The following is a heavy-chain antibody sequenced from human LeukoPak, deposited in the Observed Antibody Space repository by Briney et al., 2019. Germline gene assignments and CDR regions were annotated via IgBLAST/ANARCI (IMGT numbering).Heavy chain of an antibody. D-gene: IGHD2-2*03. V-gene: IGHV3-53*01. CDR2: IHSGGST. CDR3: ARDPLDISRWANAFDI. J-gene: IGHJ3*02. Sequence: GRSLRLSCAASGFTVSSNYMSCVRQTPGKGLEWVSVIHSGGSTHYADSVKGRFTISRDNSKNTLYLQMNSLRAEDTAVYYCARDPLDISRWANAFDIWGQGTLVTVSS. CDR1: GFTVSSNY.